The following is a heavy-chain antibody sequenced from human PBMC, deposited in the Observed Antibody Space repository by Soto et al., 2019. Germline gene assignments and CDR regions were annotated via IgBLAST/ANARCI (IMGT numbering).Heavy chain of an antibody. V-gene: IGHV3-21*01. D-gene: IGHD2-2*01. CDR3: ARARIIPAAMGGVVYYYYYGMDV. J-gene: IGHJ6*02. CDR2: ISSSSSYI. CDR1: GFTFSSYS. Sequence: KPGGSLRLSCAASGFTFSSYSMNWVRQAPGKGLEWVSSISSSSSYIYYADSVKGRFTISRDNAKNSLYLQMNSLRAEDTAVYYCARARIIPAAMGGVVYYYYYGMDVWGQGTTVTVSS.